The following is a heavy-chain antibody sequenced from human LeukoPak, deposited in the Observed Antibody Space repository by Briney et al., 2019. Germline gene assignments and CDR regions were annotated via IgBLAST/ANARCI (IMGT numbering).Heavy chain of an antibody. J-gene: IGHJ4*02. D-gene: IGHD6-19*01. V-gene: IGHV3-7*01. CDR1: GFTFSSYW. CDR2: IKQDGSEK. Sequence: PGGSLRLSCAASGFTFSSYWMSWVRQAPGKGLEWVANIKQDGSEKYYVDSVKGRFTISRDNSKNTLYLQMNSLRAEDTAVYYCAKSGAVAGTFDYWGQGTLVTVSS. CDR3: AKSGAVAGTFDY.